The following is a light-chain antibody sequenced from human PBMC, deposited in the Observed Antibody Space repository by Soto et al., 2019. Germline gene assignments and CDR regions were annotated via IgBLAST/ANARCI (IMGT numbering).Light chain of an antibody. J-gene: IGKJ5*01. CDR2: AAS. CDR3: QQSYSTPIT. Sequence: DNPMTQSPSSLSASVADIVTITCRASQTISSNLTWYQQKPGKAPKLLIYAASTLQSGVPSRFSGSKSGTDFTLTISSLQPEDFATYYCQQSYSTPITFGQGTRLEIK. CDR1: QTISSN. V-gene: IGKV1-39*01.